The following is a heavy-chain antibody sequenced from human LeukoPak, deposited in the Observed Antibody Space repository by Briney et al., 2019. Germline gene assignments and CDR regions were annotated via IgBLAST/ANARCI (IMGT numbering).Heavy chain of an antibody. D-gene: IGHD5-24*01. V-gene: IGHV1-46*02. CDR1: GYTFNGYY. J-gene: IGHJ3*02. Sequence: ASVKVSCKSSGYTFNGYYMHWVRQAPGQGLEWMGIINPSGGSTSYAQKFQGRVTMTRDMSTSTVYMELSSLRSEDTAVYYCAREGGDGYNLIRAFDIWGQGTMVTVSS. CDR3: AREGGDGYNLIRAFDI. CDR2: INPSGGST.